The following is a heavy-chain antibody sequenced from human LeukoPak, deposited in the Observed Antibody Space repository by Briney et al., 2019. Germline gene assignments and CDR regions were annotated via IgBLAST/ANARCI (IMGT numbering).Heavy chain of an antibody. Sequence: GGSLRLSCAASGFTFSSYSMNWVRQAPGKGLEWVSSISSSRSYIYYADSVKGRFTISRDNAKNSLYLQMNSLRAEDTAVYYCAREAIHIVVVPAASPGYYYYMDVWGKGTTVTVSS. J-gene: IGHJ6*03. CDR2: ISSSRSYI. V-gene: IGHV3-21*01. CDR3: AREAIHIVVVPAASPGYYYYMDV. D-gene: IGHD2-2*01. CDR1: GFTFSSYS.